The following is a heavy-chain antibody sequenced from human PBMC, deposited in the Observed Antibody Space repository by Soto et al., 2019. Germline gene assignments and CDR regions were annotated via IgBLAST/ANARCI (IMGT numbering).Heavy chain of an antibody. J-gene: IGHJ6*02. D-gene: IGHD5-18*01. V-gene: IGHV3-23*01. Sequence: PGGSLRLSCAASGFTFSSYAMSWVRQAPGKGLEWVSAISGSGGSTYYADSVKGRFTISRDNSKNTLYLQMDSLRAEDTAVYYCARDSRDTDMEAYYYYYHGIDVWGQANTVPVS. CDR1: GFTFSSYA. CDR2: ISGSGGST. CDR3: ARDSRDTDMEAYYYYYHGIDV.